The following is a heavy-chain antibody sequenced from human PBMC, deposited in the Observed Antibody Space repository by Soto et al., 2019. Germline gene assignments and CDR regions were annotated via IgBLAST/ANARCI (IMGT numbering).Heavy chain of an antibody. J-gene: IGHJ4*02. CDR3: ARGPKSGNYSLSYFDY. D-gene: IGHD1-26*01. Sequence: ASVKGSCKASGYSFTTYAMHWVRQAPGQGLEWMGWINGGNDNTKYSQKFQGRVTIIRDTSASTAYMDLSSLRFEDTAVYYCARGPKSGNYSLSYFDYWGQGTLVTVSS. CDR1: GYSFTTYA. V-gene: IGHV1-3*01. CDR2: INGGNDNT.